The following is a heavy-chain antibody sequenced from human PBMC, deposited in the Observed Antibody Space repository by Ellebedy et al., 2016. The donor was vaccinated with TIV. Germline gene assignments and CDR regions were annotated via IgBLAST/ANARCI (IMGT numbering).Heavy chain of an antibody. CDR2: INPNTGGT. CDR3: ARGLPQQWLGPQFDY. J-gene: IGHJ4*02. D-gene: IGHD6-19*01. Sequence: AASVKVSCKASGYTFTGYYMHWVRQAPGQGLEWMGWINPNTGGTNYAQKFQGRVTMTRDTSTSTVYMDLSSLRSDDTAVYYCARGLPQQWLGPQFDYWGQGTLVTVSS. V-gene: IGHV1-2*02. CDR1: GYTFTGYY.